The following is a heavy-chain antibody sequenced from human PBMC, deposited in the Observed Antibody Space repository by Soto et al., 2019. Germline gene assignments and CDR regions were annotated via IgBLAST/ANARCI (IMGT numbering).Heavy chain of an antibody. CDR2: IWYDGSNK. D-gene: IGHD5-18*01. J-gene: IGHJ4*02. CDR1: GFTFSSYG. Sequence: GGSLRLSCAASGFTFSSYGMHWVRQAPGKGLEWVAVIWYDGSNKYYADSVKGRFTISRDNSKNTLYLQMNSLRAEDTAVYYCARVGSYGSSEARYWGQGTLVTVSS. V-gene: IGHV3-33*01. CDR3: ARVGSYGSSEARY.